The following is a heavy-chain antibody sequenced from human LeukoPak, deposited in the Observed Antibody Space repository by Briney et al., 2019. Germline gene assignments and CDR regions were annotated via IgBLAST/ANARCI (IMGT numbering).Heavy chain of an antibody. CDR3: ARGIEYYDILTGYEPPDY. D-gene: IGHD3-9*01. CDR1: GYTFTSYY. Sequence: ASVKVSCKASGYTFTSYYMHWVRQAPGQGLEWMGIINPSGGSTSYAQKFQGGVTMTRDTSTSTVYVELSSLRSEDTAVYYCARGIEYYDILTGYEPPDYWGQGTLVTVSS. V-gene: IGHV1-46*03. CDR2: INPSGGST. J-gene: IGHJ4*02.